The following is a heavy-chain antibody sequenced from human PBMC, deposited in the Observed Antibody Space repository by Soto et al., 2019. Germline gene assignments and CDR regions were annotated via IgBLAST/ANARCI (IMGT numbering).Heavy chain of an antibody. D-gene: IGHD5-12*01. CDR2: IYYSGST. Sequence: SETLSLTCTGSGGSISSGGYYWTWIRQHPGKGLEWIGYIYYSGSTYYNPSLKSRVTISVDTSKNQFSLKLSSVTAADTAVYYCAKGRVGRWLQLWFDYWGQGTLVTVS. CDR3: AKGRVGRWLQLWFDY. CDR1: GGSISSGGYY. J-gene: IGHJ4*02. V-gene: IGHV4-31*03.